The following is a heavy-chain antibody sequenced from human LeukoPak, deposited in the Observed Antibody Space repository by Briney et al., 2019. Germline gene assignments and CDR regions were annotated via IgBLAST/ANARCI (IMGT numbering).Heavy chain of an antibody. CDR3: TRDAGGGDCYSCPNWFDP. D-gene: IGHD2-21*02. Sequence: ASVKVSCKASGYTFTGYYMHWVRQAPGQGLEWMGWINPNSGVTKYAQKFQGRVTMTSDTSISTAYMELSWLRSDDTAVYYCTRDAGGGDCYSCPNWFDPWGQGTLVTVSS. CDR2: INPNSGVT. V-gene: IGHV1-2*02. J-gene: IGHJ5*02. CDR1: GYTFTGYY.